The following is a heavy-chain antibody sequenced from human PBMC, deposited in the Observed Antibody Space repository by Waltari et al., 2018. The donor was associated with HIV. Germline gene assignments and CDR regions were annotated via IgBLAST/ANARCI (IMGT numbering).Heavy chain of an antibody. Sequence: QVQLQESGPGLVKPSETLSLTCTVPGGSISSYYWSWIRQPPGKGLEWIGYIDYSGSTNYNPSLKSRVTISVDTSKNQFSLKLSSVTAADTAVYYCARDLGYRSGGSCFGLDAFDIWGQGTMVTVSS. CDR1: GGSISSYY. CDR3: ARDLGYRSGGSCFGLDAFDI. V-gene: IGHV4-59*01. D-gene: IGHD2-15*01. CDR2: IDYSGST. J-gene: IGHJ3*02.